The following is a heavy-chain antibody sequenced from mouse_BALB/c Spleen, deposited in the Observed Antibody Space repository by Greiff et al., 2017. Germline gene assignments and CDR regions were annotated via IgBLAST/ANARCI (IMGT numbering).Heavy chain of an antibody. CDR3: ARLYRYDTVYAMDY. J-gene: IGHJ4*01. Sequence: QVQLKQPGAELVMPGASVKMSCKASGYTFTDYWMHWVKQRPGQGLEWIGAIDTSASYTSYNQKFKGKATLTVDESSSTAYMQLSSLTSEDSAVYYWARLYRYDTVYAMDYWGQGTSVTVSA. CDR2: IDTSASYT. D-gene: IGHD2-14*01. CDR1: GYTFTDYW. V-gene: IGHV1-69*01.